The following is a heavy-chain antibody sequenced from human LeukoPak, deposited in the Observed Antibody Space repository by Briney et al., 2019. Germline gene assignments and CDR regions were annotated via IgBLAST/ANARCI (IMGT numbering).Heavy chain of an antibody. V-gene: IGHV1-69*04. CDR3: ARTYCSGGSCYDLPYYYYYGMDV. CDR2: IIPIFGMA. CDR1: GGTFSSYA. Sequence: SVKPSCKASGGTFSSYAISWVRQAPGQGLEWMGRIIPIFGMANYAQKFQGRVTITADKSTSTAYMELSSLRSEDTAVYYCARTYCSGGSCYDLPYYYYYGMDVWGQGTTVTVSS. D-gene: IGHD2-15*01. J-gene: IGHJ6*02.